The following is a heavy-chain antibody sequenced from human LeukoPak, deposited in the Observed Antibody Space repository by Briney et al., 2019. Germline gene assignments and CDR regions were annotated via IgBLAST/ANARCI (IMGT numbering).Heavy chain of an antibody. Sequence: SETLSLTCTVSGYSISSGYYWSWIQQPAGKGLEWIGRIYTSGSTNYNPSLKSRVTMSVDTSKNQFSLKLSSVTAADTAVYYCARHGYSFRYFDYWGQGTLVTVSS. V-gene: IGHV4-4*07. CDR2: IYTSGST. J-gene: IGHJ4*02. CDR1: GYSISSGYY. D-gene: IGHD5-18*01. CDR3: ARHGYSFRYFDY.